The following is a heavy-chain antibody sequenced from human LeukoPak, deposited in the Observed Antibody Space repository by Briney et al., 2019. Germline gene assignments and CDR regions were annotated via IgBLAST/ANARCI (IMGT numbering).Heavy chain of an antibody. CDR3: AREGARWEPSFSAFDI. CDR1: GGSISGYY. CDR2: IYYSGST. V-gene: IGHV4-59*01. D-gene: IGHD1-26*01. J-gene: IGHJ3*02. Sequence: SETLSLTCTVSGGSISGYYWSWIRQPPGKGLEWIGYIYYSGSTSYNPSLKSRVTISVDTSKNQFSLKLSSVTAADTAVYYCAREGARWEPSFSAFDIWGRGTMVTVSS.